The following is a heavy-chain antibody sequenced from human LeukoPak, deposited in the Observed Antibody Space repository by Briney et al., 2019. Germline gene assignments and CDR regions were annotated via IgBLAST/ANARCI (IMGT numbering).Heavy chain of an antibody. D-gene: IGHD5-18*01. J-gene: IGHJ6*04. V-gene: IGHV4-4*02. CDR2: IYHSGST. CDR3: ARGGTAMVYYYYGMDV. CDR1: GGSISSSNW. Sequence: SETLSLTCAVSGGSISSSNWWSWVRQPPGKGLVWIGEIYHSGSTNYNPSLKSRVTISVDKSKNQFSLKLSSVTAADTAVYYCARGGTAMVYYYYGMDVWGKGTTVTVSS.